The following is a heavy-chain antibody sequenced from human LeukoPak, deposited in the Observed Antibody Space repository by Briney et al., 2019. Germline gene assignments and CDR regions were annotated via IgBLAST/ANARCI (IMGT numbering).Heavy chain of an antibody. CDR3: ASLVVPAAIPGDY. CDR1: GFTFSSYS. V-gene: IGHV3-48*01. CDR2: INSSSSTI. D-gene: IGHD2-2*02. J-gene: IGHJ4*02. Sequence: GGSLRLSCAASGFTFSSYSMNWVRQAPGKGLEGVSYINSSSSTIYYADSVKGRFTISRDNDKNSLYLQMNSLRAEDTAVYYCASLVVPAAIPGDYWGQGTLVTVSS.